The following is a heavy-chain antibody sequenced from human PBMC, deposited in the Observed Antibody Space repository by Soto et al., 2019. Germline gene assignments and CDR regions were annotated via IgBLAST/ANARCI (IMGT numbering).Heavy chain of an antibody. Sequence: GGSLRLSCAASGFTFNNYAMTWVRQAPGKGLEWVSVISPSGDTTYYADSVKGRFTISRDNSENTLYLQMNSLRAEDTAVYYCAKDPTATTRGYFDCWGQGT. CDR2: ISPSGDTT. V-gene: IGHV3-23*01. CDR1: GFTFNNYA. J-gene: IGHJ4*02. D-gene: IGHD1-7*01. CDR3: AKDPTATTRGYFDC.